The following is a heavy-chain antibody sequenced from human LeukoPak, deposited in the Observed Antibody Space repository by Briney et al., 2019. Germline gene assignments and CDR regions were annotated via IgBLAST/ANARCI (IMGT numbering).Heavy chain of an antibody. V-gene: IGHV1-18*01. D-gene: IGHD1-26*01. CDR2: ISTYNGNT. J-gene: IGHJ4*02. Sequence: GASVKVSCKGSGYTFDRYGVTWVRQAPGQGLEWMGWISTYNGNTTYAQKIQGRVTMTTDTSTSTAYMDLRSLRSDDTAVYYCAREKRSGGSYLNFDYWGQGTQVTVSS. CDR3: AREKRSGGSYLNFDY. CDR1: GYTFDRYG.